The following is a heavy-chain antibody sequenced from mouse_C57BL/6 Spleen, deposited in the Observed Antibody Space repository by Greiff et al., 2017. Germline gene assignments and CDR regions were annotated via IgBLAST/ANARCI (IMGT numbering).Heavy chain of an antibody. J-gene: IGHJ2*01. CDR3: ARRSYDGYYFDY. Sequence: QVQLQPSGAELVKPGASVKISCKASGYAFSSYWMNWVKQRPGKGLEWIGQIYPGDGDTNYNGKFKGKATLTADKSSSTAYMQLSSLTSEDSAVYFCARRSYDGYYFDYWGQGTTLTVSS. V-gene: IGHV1-80*01. CDR2: IYPGDGDT. D-gene: IGHD2-3*01. CDR1: GYAFSSYW.